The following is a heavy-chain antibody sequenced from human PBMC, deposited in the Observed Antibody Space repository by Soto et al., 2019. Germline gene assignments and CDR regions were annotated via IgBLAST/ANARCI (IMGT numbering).Heavy chain of an antibody. Sequence: ETLSLTCAVYCGSFSGYYWSWIRQPPGKGLEWIGEINQSGSTNYKSSLKSRVTISVDTSKNQFSLKLSSVTAADTAVYYCAAADWGHNFYYGMDVWGQGTTVTVSS. CDR3: AAADWGHNFYYGMDV. D-gene: IGHD7-27*01. CDR1: CGSFSGYY. V-gene: IGHV4-34*01. CDR2: INQSGST. J-gene: IGHJ6*02.